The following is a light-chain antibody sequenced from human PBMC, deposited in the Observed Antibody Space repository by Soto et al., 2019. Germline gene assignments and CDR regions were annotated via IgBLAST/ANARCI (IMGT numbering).Light chain of an antibody. CDR1: QGISSW. V-gene: IGKV1D-16*01. Sequence: DIQMTQSPSSVSASVGDSVTISCRASQGISSWLAWYQQKPGKAPKLLIYGASSLQSGVPSRFSGSGSGTEFTLTISSLQPDDFATYYCQQYNSYLITFGQGTRLEIK. J-gene: IGKJ5*01. CDR2: GAS. CDR3: QQYNSYLIT.